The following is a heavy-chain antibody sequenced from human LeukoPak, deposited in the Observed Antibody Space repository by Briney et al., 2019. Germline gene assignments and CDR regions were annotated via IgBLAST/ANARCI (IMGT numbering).Heavy chain of an antibody. D-gene: IGHD3-22*01. CDR3: AREPEHYYDSSGYFDY. CDR1: GFTFSSYS. V-gene: IGHV3-48*04. CDR2: ISSSGSTI. Sequence: GGSLRLSCAASGFTFSSYSMNWVRQAPGKGLEWVSYISSSGSTIYYADSVKGRFTISRDNAKNSLYLQMNSLRAEDTAVYYCAREPEHYYDSSGYFDYWGQGTLVTVSS. J-gene: IGHJ4*02.